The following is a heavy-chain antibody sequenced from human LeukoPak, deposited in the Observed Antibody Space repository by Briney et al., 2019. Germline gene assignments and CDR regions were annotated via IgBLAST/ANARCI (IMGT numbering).Heavy chain of an antibody. CDR3: ARISLTGYAPISGYSDY. J-gene: IGHJ4*02. D-gene: IGHD3-9*01. CDR2: INHSGST. Sequence: SETLSLTCAVYGGSFSGYYWSWIRQPPGKGLEWIGEINHSGSTNYNPSLKSRVTISVDTSKNQFSLKLNSVTAADTAVYYCARISLTGYAPISGYSDYWGQGTLVTVSS. V-gene: IGHV4-34*01. CDR1: GGSFSGYY.